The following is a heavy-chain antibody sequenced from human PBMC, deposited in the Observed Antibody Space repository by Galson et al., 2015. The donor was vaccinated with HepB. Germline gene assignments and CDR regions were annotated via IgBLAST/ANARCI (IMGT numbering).Heavy chain of an antibody. CDR3: GRRGAMFD. J-gene: IGHJ4*02. D-gene: IGHD3-10*02. CDR1: GFTFNNYA. Sequence: SLRLSCAASGFTFNNYAMSWVRQAPGKGLEWVSTVSGSGGSTYYADSVKGRFSISRDNSKNTLYLQMNSLRAEDTAVYYCGRRGAMFDWGQGSLVTVSS. V-gene: IGHV3-23*01. CDR2: VSGSGGST.